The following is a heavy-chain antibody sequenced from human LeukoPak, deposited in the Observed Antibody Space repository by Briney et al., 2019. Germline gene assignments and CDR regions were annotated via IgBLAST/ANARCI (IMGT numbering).Heavy chain of an antibody. J-gene: IGHJ4*02. V-gene: IGHV4-59*01. D-gene: IGHD3-16*02. CDR1: GGSISTYY. Sequence: PSETLSLTCTVSGGSISTYYWNWIRQPPGKGLEWIGYIYYRGTTNYNPSLKSRVTISVDTSKNQFSLKVSSVTAADTAVYYCARGSYYFDYWGQGTLVSVSS. CDR3: ARGSYYFDY. CDR2: IYYRGTT.